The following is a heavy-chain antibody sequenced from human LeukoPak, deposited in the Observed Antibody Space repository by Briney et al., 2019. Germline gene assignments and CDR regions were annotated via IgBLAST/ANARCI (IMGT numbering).Heavy chain of an antibody. Sequence: ASVKVSCKASGYTFTGYYMHWVRQAPGQGVEWMGWINPNSGGTNYAQKFQGRVTMTRDTSISTAYMELSRLRSDDTAVYYCAREGVAVAGPRRYFDYWGQGTLVTVSS. CDR1: GYTFTGYY. J-gene: IGHJ4*02. V-gene: IGHV1-2*02. CDR3: AREGVAVAGPRRYFDY. CDR2: INPNSGGT. D-gene: IGHD6-19*01.